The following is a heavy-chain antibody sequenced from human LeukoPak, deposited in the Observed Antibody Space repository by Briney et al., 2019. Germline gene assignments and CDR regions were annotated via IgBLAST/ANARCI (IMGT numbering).Heavy chain of an antibody. V-gene: IGHV1-8*01. J-gene: IGHJ4*02. CDR2: MNPNSGNT. Sequence: GASVKVSCKASGYTFTSCDISWVRQATGQGLEWMGWMNPNSGNTGYGQSFRGRITMTRDISIGTAYMELSNLTSEDTAIYYCTRGSSGRRDNWGQGTLVTVSA. CDR3: TRGSSGRRDN. CDR1: GYTFTSCD. D-gene: IGHD6-19*01.